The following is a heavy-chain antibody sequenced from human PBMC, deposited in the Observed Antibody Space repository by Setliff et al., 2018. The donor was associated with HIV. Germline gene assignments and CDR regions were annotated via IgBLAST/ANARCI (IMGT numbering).Heavy chain of an antibody. J-gene: IGHJ4*02. CDR2: IYYTGST. V-gene: IGHV4-31*02. CDR1: GGSISSGGNY. Sequence: LSLTCTVSGGSISSGGNYWSWIRQYPGKGLEWIGYIYYTGSTYYNPSLKSRVTISVDTSKNQFSLKLSSVTAADTAVYYCASGYGSGSYPGDWGQGTLVTVSS. CDR3: ASGYGSGSYPGD. D-gene: IGHD3-10*01.